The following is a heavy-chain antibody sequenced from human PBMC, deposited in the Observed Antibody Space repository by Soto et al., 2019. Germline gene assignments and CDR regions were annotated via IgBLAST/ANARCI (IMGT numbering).Heavy chain of an antibody. CDR2: ISAYDGKT. D-gene: IGHD3-3*01. J-gene: IGHJ5*02. Sequence: ASVKVSCKTSGYTFNTYGINWVRQAPGQGLELMGWISAYDGKTTYAEKFQGRVPLTTDTSTSTAYMELRSLRSDYPTISYCARDPHGFWTSYWFDPWGVGTPVTVAS. V-gene: IGHV1-18*01. CDR1: GYTFNTYG. CDR3: ARDPHGFWTSYWFDP.